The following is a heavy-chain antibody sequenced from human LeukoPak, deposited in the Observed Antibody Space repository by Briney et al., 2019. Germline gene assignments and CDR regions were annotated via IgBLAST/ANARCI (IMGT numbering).Heavy chain of an antibody. CDR3: ARDGAGFWSGYPDY. D-gene: IGHD3-3*01. J-gene: IGHJ4*02. V-gene: IGHV3-21*01. CDR1: GFTFSSYS. CDR2: ISSSSSYI. Sequence: GSLRLSCAASGFTFSSYSMNWVRQAPGKGLEWVSSISSSSSYIYYADSVKGRFTISRDNAKNSLYLQMNSLRAEDTAVYYCARDGAGFWSGYPDYWGQGTLVTVSS.